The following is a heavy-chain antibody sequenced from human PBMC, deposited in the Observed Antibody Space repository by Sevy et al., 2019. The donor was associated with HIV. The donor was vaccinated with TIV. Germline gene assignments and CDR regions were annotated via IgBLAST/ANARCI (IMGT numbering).Heavy chain of an antibody. V-gene: IGHV3-23*01. D-gene: IGHD3-10*01. J-gene: IGHJ4*02. Sequence: GGSLRLSCAASGFTFSSHAMNWVRQVPGKGLESVSGISGSGRRTYYAESVKGRFSISRDNSKYTLYLQMSSLRPEDTALYYCATGAGTGAPDYYGPLDFWGQGTLVTVSS. CDR2: ISGSGRRT. CDR1: GFTFSSHA. CDR3: ATGAGTGAPDYYGPLDF.